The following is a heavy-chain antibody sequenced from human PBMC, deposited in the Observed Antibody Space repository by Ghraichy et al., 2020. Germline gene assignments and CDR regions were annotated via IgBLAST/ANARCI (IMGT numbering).Heavy chain of an antibody. Sequence: GGSLRLSCAVSGFTFNNYGMHWVRQAPGTGLEWVAFIRSDGSNKYYADSVKGRFTISRDNSKNTLYLQMNSLRGDDTAVYYCANGGISSGLDVYWGQGTQVTVSS. CDR1: GFTFNNYG. CDR3: ANGGISSGLDVY. V-gene: IGHV3-30*02. CDR2: IRSDGSNK. D-gene: IGHD3-16*01. J-gene: IGHJ4*02.